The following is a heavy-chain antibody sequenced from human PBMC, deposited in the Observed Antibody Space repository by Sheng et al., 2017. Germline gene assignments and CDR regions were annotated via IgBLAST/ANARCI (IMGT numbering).Heavy chain of an antibody. V-gene: IGHV4-34*01. CDR2: VNHSGST. Sequence: QVQLQQWGAGLLKPSETLSLTCASPQGRGWSGLGKVNHSGSTNYNASLKSRVTISVETSKKQFSLKLSSVTAADTAVYYCARQGSSGYDHVWGSYRPYYDYGMDVWGQGTTVTVSS. CDR3: ARQGSSGYDHVWGSYRPYYDYGMDV. J-gene: IGHJ6*02. D-gene: IGHD3-16*02.